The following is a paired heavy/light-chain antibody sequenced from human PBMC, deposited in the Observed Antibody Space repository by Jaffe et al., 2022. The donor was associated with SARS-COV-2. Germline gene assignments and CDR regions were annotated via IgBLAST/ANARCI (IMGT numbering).Light chain of an antibody. Sequence: QSALTQPPSASGSPGQSVTISCTGTSSDVGGDVGAYNYVSWYQQHPGKAPKLMIYEVSKRPSGVPDRFSGSKSGNTASLTVSGLQAEDEADYYCSSYADSKKLFGGGTKLTVL. CDR1: SSDVGGDVGAYNY. CDR2: EVS. V-gene: IGLV2-8*01. CDR3: SSYADSKKL. J-gene: IGLJ2*01.
Heavy chain of an antibody. CDR1: GFTFNNYA. CDR2: ISYDGSYK. V-gene: IGHV3-30*04. CDR3: ARDRSSSGWPLDY. Sequence: QVQLVESGGGVVQPGRSLRLSCAASGFTFNNYAIHWVRQAPGKGLEWVAVISYDGSYKYYADSVKGRFTISRDNSKNTLYLQMNSLRAEDTAVYYCARDRSSSGWPLDYWGQGTLVTVSS. D-gene: IGHD6-19*01. J-gene: IGHJ4*02.